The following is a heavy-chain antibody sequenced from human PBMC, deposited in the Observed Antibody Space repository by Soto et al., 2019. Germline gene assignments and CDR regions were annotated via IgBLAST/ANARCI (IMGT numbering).Heavy chain of an antibody. D-gene: IGHD2-15*01. J-gene: IGHJ6*02. V-gene: IGHV3-73*01. CDR2: IRTKANSYAT. CDR3: TGSLLAYCSGGKCHTDYYYYGMDV. CDR1: GFPFKGSA. Sequence: GGSLRLSCAASGFPFKGSAMHWVRQASGKGLEWVGRIRTKANSYATAYAASVQGRFTISRDDSKSTAYLQMNSLKTEDTAAYYCTGSLLAYCSGGKCHTDYYYYGMDVWGPGTAVTVSS.